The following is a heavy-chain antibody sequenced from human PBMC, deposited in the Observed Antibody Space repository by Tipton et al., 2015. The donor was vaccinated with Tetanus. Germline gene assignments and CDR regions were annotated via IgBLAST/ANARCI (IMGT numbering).Heavy chain of an antibody. D-gene: IGHD3-3*01. CDR2: IYYGGDT. CDR3: ARAHVFRFTLFGEEIPRSGRFDP. Sequence: TLSLTCTVSGGSFSNYYWSWIRQSPGRRLEWIGNIYYGGDTDYNPSLQSRATISLDTSKKLFSLRLKSVTAADTAIYYCARAHVFRFTLFGEEIPRSGRFDPWGQGTLVTVSS. CDR1: GGSFSNYY. J-gene: IGHJ5*02. V-gene: IGHV4-59*01.